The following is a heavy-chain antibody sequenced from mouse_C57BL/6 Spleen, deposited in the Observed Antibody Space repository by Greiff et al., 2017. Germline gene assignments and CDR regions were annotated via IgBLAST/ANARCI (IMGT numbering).Heavy chain of an antibody. D-gene: IGHD1-1*01. CDR2: IDPETGGT. Sequence: QVHVKQSGAELVRPGASVTLSCKASGYTFTDYEMHWVKQTPVHGLEWIGAIDPETGGTAYNQKFKGKAILTADKSSSTAYMELRSLTSEDSAVYYCTREDGSIFDYWGQGTTLTVSS. CDR1: GYTFTDYE. J-gene: IGHJ2*01. CDR3: TREDGSIFDY. V-gene: IGHV1-15*01.